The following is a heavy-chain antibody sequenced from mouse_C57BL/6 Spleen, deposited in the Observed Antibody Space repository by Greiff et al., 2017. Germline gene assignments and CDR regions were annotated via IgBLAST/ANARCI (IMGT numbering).Heavy chain of an antibody. CDR3: ARAQYYGSSHWYFDV. J-gene: IGHJ1*03. D-gene: IGHD1-1*01. Sequence: QVQLQQPGAELVKPGASVKMSCKASGYTFTSYWITWVKQRPGQGLEWIGDIYPGSGSTNYNAKFKSKATLTVDTSSSTAYMQLSSLTSEDSAVYYCARAQYYGSSHWYFDVWGTGTTVTVSS. V-gene: IGHV1-55*01. CDR1: GYTFTSYW. CDR2: IYPGSGST.